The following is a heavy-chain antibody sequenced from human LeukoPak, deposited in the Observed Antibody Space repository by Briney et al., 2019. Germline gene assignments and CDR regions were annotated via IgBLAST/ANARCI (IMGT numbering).Heavy chain of an antibody. V-gene: IGHV4-61*02. CDR2: IYTSGST. Sequence: SETLSLTCTVSGGSISSGSYYWSWIRQPAGKGLEWIGRIYTSGSTNYNPSLKSRVTISVDTSKNQFSLKLSSVTAADTAVYYCVRASGYCTNGVCPDYYYYYMDVWGKGTTVTVSS. D-gene: IGHD2-8*01. CDR1: GGSISSGSYY. J-gene: IGHJ6*03. CDR3: VRASGYCTNGVCPDYYYYYMDV.